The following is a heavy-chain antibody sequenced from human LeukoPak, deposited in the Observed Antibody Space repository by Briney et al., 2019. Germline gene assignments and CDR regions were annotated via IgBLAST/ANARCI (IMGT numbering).Heavy chain of an antibody. CDR1: GYTFTSYG. Sequence: ASVKVSCKASGYTFTSYGISWVRQAPGQGLEWMGWISAYNGHTRYVQKLQDRVTMTTDTSTSTAYMDLRSLRSDDAAVYYCARDLTHRRNYDNSGYQIVPAFWGQGTLVTVSS. V-gene: IGHV1-18*01. CDR2: ISAYNGHT. J-gene: IGHJ4*02. CDR3: ARDLTHRRNYDNSGYQIVPAF. D-gene: IGHD3-22*01.